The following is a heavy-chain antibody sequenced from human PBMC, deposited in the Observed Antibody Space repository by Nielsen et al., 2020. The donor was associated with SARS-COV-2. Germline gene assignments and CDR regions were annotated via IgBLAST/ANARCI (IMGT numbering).Heavy chain of an antibody. CDR3: ARDYSFGRPFDY. J-gene: IGHJ4*02. V-gene: IGHV1-18*04. CDR2: ISGENDDT. Sequence: ASVKVSCKASGYTFTGYYMHWVRQAPGQGLEWMGWISGENDDTKYVEKFQGRVTMTTDTSTRTAYMELRSLNFDDTAVYYCARDYSFGRPFDYWGQGTLVTVSS. D-gene: IGHD5-18*01. CDR1: GYTFTGYY.